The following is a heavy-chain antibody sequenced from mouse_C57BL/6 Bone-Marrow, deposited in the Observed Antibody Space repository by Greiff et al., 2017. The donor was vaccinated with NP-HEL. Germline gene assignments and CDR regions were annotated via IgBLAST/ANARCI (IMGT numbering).Heavy chain of an antibody. Sequence: VQLQPSGAELAKPGASVKLSCKASGYTFPSYWMHWVKQRHGQGLEWIGYLNPSSGYTKYNQKFKDKATLTADKSSSTAYMQLSSLTYEDSAVYYGSRLRYYDMDYWGQGTSVTVSS. CDR1: GYTFPSYW. CDR2: LNPSSGYT. J-gene: IGHJ4*01. V-gene: IGHV1-7*01. CDR3: SRLRYYDMDY.